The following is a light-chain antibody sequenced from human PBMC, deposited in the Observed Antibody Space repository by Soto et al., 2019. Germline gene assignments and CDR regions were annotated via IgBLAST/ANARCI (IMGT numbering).Light chain of an antibody. V-gene: IGKV1-39*01. CDR2: AAS. CDR3: QQSASTQYT. CDR1: QSISSY. J-gene: IGKJ2*01. Sequence: DMQMTQSPSSLSASAGDRVTITCRASQSISSYLSWYQQKLWKAPKLLIYAASSLQSGVPSRFSGSGSGTDFTLTISSLQSEDSATYYCQQSASTQYTFGQGTKLEIK.